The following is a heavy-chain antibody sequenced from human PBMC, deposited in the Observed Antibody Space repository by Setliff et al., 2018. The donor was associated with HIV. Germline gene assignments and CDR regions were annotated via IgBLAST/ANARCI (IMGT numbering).Heavy chain of an antibody. D-gene: IGHD3-16*01. V-gene: IGHV1-3*01. J-gene: IGHJ4*02. CDR3: ANGGSGGQFDH. CDR1: GYTFTQIHD. Sequence: ASVKVSCKTSGYTFTQIHDLHWVRQVPGQGPEWMGWINLVTGKTAYLQKFQGRVIITRDTSASTAFMEMSSLRSEDTAVYFCANGGSGGQFDHWGQGTLVTVSS. CDR2: INLVTGKT.